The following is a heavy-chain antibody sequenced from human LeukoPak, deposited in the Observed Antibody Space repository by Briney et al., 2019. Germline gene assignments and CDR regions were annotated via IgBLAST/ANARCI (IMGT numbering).Heavy chain of an antibody. J-gene: IGHJ4*02. D-gene: IGHD3-22*01. CDR3: ARYYYDSSGLDY. CDR1: GFTFSSYA. CDR2: ISDSGGST. V-gene: IGHV3-23*01. Sequence: GGSLRLSCAASGFTFSSYAMSWVRQAPGKGLEWVSVISDSGGSTYYADSVKGRFTISRDNAKNTLYLQMNSLRAEDTAVYYCARYYYDSSGLDYWGQGTLVTVSS.